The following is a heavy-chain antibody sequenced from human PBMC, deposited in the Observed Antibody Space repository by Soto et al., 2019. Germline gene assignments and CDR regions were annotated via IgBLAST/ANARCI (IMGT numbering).Heavy chain of an antibody. CDR1: GDSVSSAS. V-gene: IGHV1-69*01. CDR2: IIPNFDTP. J-gene: IGHJ6*02. CDR3: AVAMVREILIFESSGMHV. D-gene: IGHD3-10*01. Sequence: QVHLQESGPGLVKPSGTLSLTCTVSGDSVSSASFYWIWIRQAPGKGLEWMGGIIPNFDTPNYAQKFQDRVTIIADESTSTVYMELRSLRSNDTAVYYCAVAMVREILIFESSGMHVWGQGTTVIVSS.